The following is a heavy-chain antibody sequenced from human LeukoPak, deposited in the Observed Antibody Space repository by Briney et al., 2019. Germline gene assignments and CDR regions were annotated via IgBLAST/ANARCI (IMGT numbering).Heavy chain of an antibody. CDR2: ISHDGSNK. D-gene: IGHD3-22*01. CDR3: AKDLGYDSSGYYPI. J-gene: IGHJ4*02. Sequence: GGSLRLSCVASGFPFSSYAMHWVRQAPRKGLEWVTFISHDGSNKYSIDSVKGRFTISRDNSKNTLYLQMNSLRAEDTAVYYCAKDLGYDSSGYYPIWGQGTLVTVSS. V-gene: IGHV3-30-3*01. CDR1: GFPFSSYA.